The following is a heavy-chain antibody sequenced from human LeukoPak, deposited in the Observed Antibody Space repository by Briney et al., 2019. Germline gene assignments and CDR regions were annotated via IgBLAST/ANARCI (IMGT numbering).Heavy chain of an antibody. CDR1: GGTFSSYA. J-gene: IGHJ5*02. Sequence: GASVKVSCKASGGTFSSYAISWVRQAPGQGLEWMGGIIPIFGTANYAQKFQGRVTITADKSTSTAYMELSSLRSEDTAVYYCARSFADFWSGSGLNNWFDPWGQGTLVTVSS. V-gene: IGHV1-69*06. D-gene: IGHD3-3*01. CDR3: ARSFADFWSGSGLNNWFDP. CDR2: IIPIFGTA.